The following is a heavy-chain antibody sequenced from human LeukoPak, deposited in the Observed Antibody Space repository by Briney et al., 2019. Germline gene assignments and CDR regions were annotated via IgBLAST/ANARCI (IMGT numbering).Heavy chain of an antibody. D-gene: IGHD6-13*01. CDR1: GFSFSSYA. CDR3: AKDEGIPYFDY. J-gene: IGHJ4*02. Sequence: GGSLRLSCAASGFSFSSYAMSWVRQAPGKGLEWVSAINGSGGNTYYADSVKGRFTISRDNSKNTLYLQMNSLRAEGTAVYYCAKDEGIPYFDYWGQGTLVTVSS. V-gene: IGHV3-23*01. CDR2: INGSGGNT.